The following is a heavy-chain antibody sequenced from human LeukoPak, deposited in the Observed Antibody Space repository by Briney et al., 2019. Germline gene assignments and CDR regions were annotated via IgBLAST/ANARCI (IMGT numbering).Heavy chain of an antibody. J-gene: IGHJ4*02. D-gene: IGHD3-22*01. CDR2: IYYSGST. CDR1: GGSISGGGYY. Sequence: KSSETLSLTCTVSGGSISGGGYYWSWIRQHPGKGLEWIGYIYYSGSTYYNPSLKSRVTISVDTSKNQFSLKLSSVTAADTAVCYCARYAYDSSGYYYADYWGQGTLVTVSS. CDR3: ARYAYDSSGYYYADY. V-gene: IGHV4-31*03.